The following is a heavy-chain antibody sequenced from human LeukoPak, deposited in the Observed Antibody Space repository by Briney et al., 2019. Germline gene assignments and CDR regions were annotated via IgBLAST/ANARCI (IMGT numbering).Heavy chain of an antibody. CDR1: GYTFTSYY. CDR2: INPSGGST. J-gene: IGHJ3*02. CDR3: ARFLDVGFDI. Sequence: ASVKVSCKASGYTFTSYYMHWVRQAPGQGLEWMGIINPSGGSTSYAQKFQGRVTMTRDTSISTAYMELSRLRSDDTAVYYCARFLDVGFDIWGQGTMVTVSS. V-gene: IGHV1-46*01. D-gene: IGHD2/OR15-2a*01.